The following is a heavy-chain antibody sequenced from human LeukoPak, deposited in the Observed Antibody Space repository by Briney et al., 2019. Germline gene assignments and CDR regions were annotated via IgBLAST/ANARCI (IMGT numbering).Heavy chain of an antibody. V-gene: IGHV3-23*01. CDR3: EVKLTSGKLN. J-gene: IGHJ4*02. Sequence: GGSLRLSCAASGLSFGSYAMSWVRQAPGKGLEWVSAISGDGGSTYYADSVKGRFTISRDNPKNTLYLQVNSLRAEDTAVYYCEVKLTSGKLNWGQGTLVTVSS. CDR1: GLSFGSYA. D-gene: IGHD3-10*01. CDR2: ISGDGGST.